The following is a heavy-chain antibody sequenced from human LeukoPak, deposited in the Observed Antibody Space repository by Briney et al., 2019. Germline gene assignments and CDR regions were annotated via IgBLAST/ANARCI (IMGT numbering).Heavy chain of an antibody. V-gene: IGHV1-69*05. Sequence: SVNVSCKASGGTFSSYAISWVRPAPGQGLAWMGGIIPIFGTANYAQKFQGRVTITTDESTSTAYMELSSLRSEDTAVYYCARGRNGVNWFDPWGQGTLVTVSS. CDR2: IIPIFGTA. CDR1: GGTFSSYA. D-gene: IGHD1-1*01. J-gene: IGHJ5*02. CDR3: ARGRNGVNWFDP.